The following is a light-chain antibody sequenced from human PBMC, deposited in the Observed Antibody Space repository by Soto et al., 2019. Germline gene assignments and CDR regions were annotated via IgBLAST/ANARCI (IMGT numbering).Light chain of an antibody. CDR1: RGVISGN. Sequence: EIVLTQSPGTVSLSPGERATLSCRAGRGVISGNLAWYGQKPGQAPSLLIFGASNRATGIPDRFSGSGSGTDFTLTISRLEPEDCAVYYCLRYGDSPPAYTFGQGTKLEIK. CDR3: LRYGDSPPAYT. V-gene: IGKV3-20*01. J-gene: IGKJ2*01. CDR2: GAS.